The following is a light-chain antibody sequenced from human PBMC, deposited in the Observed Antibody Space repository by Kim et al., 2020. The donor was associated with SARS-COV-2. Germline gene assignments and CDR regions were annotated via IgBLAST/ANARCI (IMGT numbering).Light chain of an antibody. CDR2: DVS. J-gene: IGLJ2*01. CDR1: SSDVGGYNY. Sequence: PGQSITISCTGTSSDVGGYNYVSWYQQHPGKAPKVVIYDVSNRPSGLSNRFSGSKSGNTASLTISGLQAEDEADYYCSSYTSSSTVFGGGTQLTVL. V-gene: IGLV2-14*03. CDR3: SSYTSSSTV.